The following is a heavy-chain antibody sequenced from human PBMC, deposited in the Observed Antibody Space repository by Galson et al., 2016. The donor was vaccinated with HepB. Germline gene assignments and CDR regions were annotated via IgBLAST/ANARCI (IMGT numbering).Heavy chain of an antibody. CDR2: IIPLFGTA. D-gene: IGHD5-18*01. CDR3: AGGEGQWIQLWSSYYYYMDV. V-gene: IGHV1-69*06. CDR1: GGAFSRFA. J-gene: IGHJ6*03. Sequence: SVKVSCKASGGAFSRFAISWVRQAPGQGLEWMGGIIPLFGTANYAQKFQGRVTITADKSTDTAYMELNSQISEDTAVYYCAGGEGQWIQLWSSYYYYMDVWGKGTTVTVSS.